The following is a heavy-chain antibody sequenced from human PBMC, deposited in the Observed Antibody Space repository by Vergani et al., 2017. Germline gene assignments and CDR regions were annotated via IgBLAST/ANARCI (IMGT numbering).Heavy chain of an antibody. CDR1: GFTFSSYW. J-gene: IGHJ6*02. D-gene: IGHD3-3*01. V-gene: IGHV3-74*01. Sequence: EVQLLESGGDLVQPGGSLRLSCAASGFTFSSYWMHWVRPAPGKGLVWVSRINSDGSSTSYADSVKGRFTISRDNAKNTLYLQMNSLRAEDTAVYYCARDLLPNYDFWSGYSHAYYYYYGMDVWGQGTTVTVSS. CDR2: INSDGSST. CDR3: ARDLLPNYDFWSGYSHAYYYYYGMDV.